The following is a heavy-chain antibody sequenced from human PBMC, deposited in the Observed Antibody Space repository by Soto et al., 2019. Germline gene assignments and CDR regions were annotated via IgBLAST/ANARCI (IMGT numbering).Heavy chain of an antibody. CDR3: ARHGYTGSGSYPGAIDY. D-gene: IGHD1-26*01. CDR1: GGTFSSYA. CDR2: IIPIFGTA. Sequence: QVQLVQSGAEVKKPGSSVKVSYKASGGTFSSYAISWVRQAPGQGLEWMGGIIPIFGTANYAQKFQGRVTITADESTSTAYMELSSLRSEDTAVYYCARHGYTGSGSYPGAIDYWGQGTLVTVSS. V-gene: IGHV1-69*01. J-gene: IGHJ4*02.